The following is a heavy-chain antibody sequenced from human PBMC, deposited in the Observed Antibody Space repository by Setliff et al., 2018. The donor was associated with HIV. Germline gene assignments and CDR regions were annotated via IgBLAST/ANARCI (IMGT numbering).Heavy chain of an antibody. CDR1: GGSIRSDYYS. CDR2: TYSTGRT. CDR3: AREVYYYYYYMDF. V-gene: IGHV4-61*09. J-gene: IGHJ6*03. Sequence: LSLAGTVSGGSIRSDYYSWHWIRQAAGKGLEWIGHTYSTGRTNYNPSLTSRVTISVDTSKNQFTLKLSSVTAADTAVYYCAREVYYYYYYMDFWGKGTTVTVSS.